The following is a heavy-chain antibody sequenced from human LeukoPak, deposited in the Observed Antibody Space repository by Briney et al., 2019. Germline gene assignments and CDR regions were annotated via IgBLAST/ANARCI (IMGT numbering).Heavy chain of an antibody. CDR2: IYYSGST. J-gene: IGHJ4*02. CDR1: GGSISSSSYY. Sequence: SETLSLTCTVSGGSISSSSYYWGWIRQPPGKGLEWIGSIYYSGSTHYNPSLKSRVTISVDTSKNQFSLKLSSVTAADTAVYYCARQGIAVAGDFDYWGQGTLVTVSS. D-gene: IGHD6-19*01. V-gene: IGHV4-39*01. CDR3: ARQGIAVAGDFDY.